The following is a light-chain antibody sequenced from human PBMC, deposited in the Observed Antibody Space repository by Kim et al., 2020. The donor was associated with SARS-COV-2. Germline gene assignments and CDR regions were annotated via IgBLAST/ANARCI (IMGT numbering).Light chain of an antibody. CDR2: DTT. CDR3: LLSYSDSTVV. CDR1: TGAVTSGHY. J-gene: IGLJ2*01. V-gene: IGLV7-46*02. Sequence: QAVVTQEPSLTVSPGGTVTLTCGYSTGAVTSGHYPYWFQQKPGQAPKTLIYDTTNKHSWTPARFSGSLLGGKAALTLLGAQPEDEADYYCLLSYSDSTVVFGGGTQLTVL.